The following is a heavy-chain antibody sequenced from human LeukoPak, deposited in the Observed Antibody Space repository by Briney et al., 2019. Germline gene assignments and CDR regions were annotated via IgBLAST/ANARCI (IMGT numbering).Heavy chain of an antibody. D-gene: IGHD6-13*01. V-gene: IGHV1-2*02. Sequence: ASVKVSCKASGYTFTGYYMHWVRQAPGQGLEWMGWINPNSGGTNYAQKFQGRVTMTRDTSISTAYMELSRLRSDDTAVYYCARDLAAAGTDSVYWGQGTLVTVSS. CDR3: ARDLAAAGTDSVY. CDR2: INPNSGGT. CDR1: GYTFTGYY. J-gene: IGHJ4*02.